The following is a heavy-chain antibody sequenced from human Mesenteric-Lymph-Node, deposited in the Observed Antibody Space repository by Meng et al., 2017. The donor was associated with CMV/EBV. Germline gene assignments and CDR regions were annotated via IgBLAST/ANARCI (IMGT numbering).Heavy chain of an antibody. CDR1: GYTFSGYY. CDR3: ARGGNVVVGPTATRFDFDA. V-gene: IGHV1-2*02. CDR2: INPNSGDP. J-gene: IGHJ4*02. Sequence: ASVKVSCKASGYTFSGYYIHWVRQAPGQGPEWMGWINPNSGDPKYAQKFQGRVTMTRDTSINTGYMELTMLRSDDTAVYFCARGGNVVVGPTATRFDFDAWGQGTLVTVSS. D-gene: IGHD1-26*01.